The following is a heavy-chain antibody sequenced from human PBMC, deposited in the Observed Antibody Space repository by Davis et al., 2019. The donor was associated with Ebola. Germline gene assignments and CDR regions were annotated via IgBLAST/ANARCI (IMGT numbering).Heavy chain of an antibody. CDR1: GFTFSSYS. J-gene: IGHJ4*02. CDR3: ARVWGSGSYGPFRY. D-gene: IGHD1-26*01. Sequence: GESLKISCAASGFTFSSYSMNWVRQAPGKGLEWVSSISSSSSYIYYADSVKGRFTISRDNAKNSLYLQMNSLRAEDTAVYYCARVWGSGSYGPFRYWGQGTLVTVSS. CDR2: ISSSSSYI. V-gene: IGHV3-21*01.